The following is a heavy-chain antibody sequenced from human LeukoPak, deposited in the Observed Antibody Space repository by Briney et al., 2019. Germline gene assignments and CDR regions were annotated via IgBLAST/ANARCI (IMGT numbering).Heavy chain of an antibody. V-gene: IGHV3-7*01. J-gene: IGHJ3*02. CDR2: IKQDGNFT. CDR3: ARDADFSSGGGWYDAFDI. Sequence: GGSLRLSCAASGFTFSDAWMSWVRQAPGKGLEWVANIKQDGNFTNYLDTVKGRFTISRDNAKNSLYLQMSSLRGEDTAIYYCARDADFSSGGGWYDAFDIWGQGTMVTVSS. CDR1: GFTFSDAW. D-gene: IGHD6-19*01.